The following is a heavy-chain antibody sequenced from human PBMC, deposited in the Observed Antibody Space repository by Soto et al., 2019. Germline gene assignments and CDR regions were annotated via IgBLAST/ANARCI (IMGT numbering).Heavy chain of an antibody. D-gene: IGHD2-2*02. CDR3: DRYCTLTSVNCYSAY. Sequence: QVQPVESGGGLVKPGGSLRLSCAASGFTFSDYYMSWIRQAPGKGREWVSYISSSGDTDYADSVKGRFTISRDTAKNSLSLQMNSLRAEDTAVYYCDRYCTLTSVNCYSAYWGQGTLVTVSS. J-gene: IGHJ4*02. V-gene: IGHV3-11*01. CDR2: ISSSGDT. CDR1: GFTFSDYY.